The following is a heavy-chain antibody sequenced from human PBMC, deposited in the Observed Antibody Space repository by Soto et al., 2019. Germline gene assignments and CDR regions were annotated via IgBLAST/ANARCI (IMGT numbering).Heavy chain of an antibody. Sequence: EVQLLESGGDLVQPGGSLRLSCIASGVTFSTSAMSWVRQAPGKGLEWVSAISGSGGTTYYADSVKGRFTISRDNSKNTLYLQMNSLRAEDTAVYYCAKHRAGFGSGSDTYYFDVWGQGTLVTVSS. CDR2: ISGSGGTT. V-gene: IGHV3-23*01. J-gene: IGHJ4*02. CDR3: AKHRAGFGSGSDTYYFDV. CDR1: GVTFSTSA. D-gene: IGHD3-10*01.